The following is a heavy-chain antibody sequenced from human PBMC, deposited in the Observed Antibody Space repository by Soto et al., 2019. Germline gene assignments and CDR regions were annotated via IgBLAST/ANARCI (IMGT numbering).Heavy chain of an antibody. V-gene: IGHV3-74*01. D-gene: IGHD3-10*01. CDR3: ATVASDSYNSFDP. CDR2: INSDGTRT. J-gene: IGHJ5*02. Sequence: EVQLVESGGTLVQPGGSLRLSCVASGFTFNTYCMHWVRQAPGKGLVWVSRINSDGTRTNYADSVKGRFTISRDNAKNTVYLQMHSLRAEDTDVYYCATVASDSYNSFDPWGQGTPVTVSS. CDR1: GFTFNTYC.